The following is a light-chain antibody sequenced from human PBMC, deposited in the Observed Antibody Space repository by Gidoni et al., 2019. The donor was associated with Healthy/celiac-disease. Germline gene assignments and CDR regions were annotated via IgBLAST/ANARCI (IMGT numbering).Light chain of an antibody. V-gene: IGKV1-9*01. J-gene: IGKJ4*01. CDR1: QGISSY. CDR3: QQLNSYPSG. CDR2: AAS. Sequence: DIQLTQSPSFLSASVGDRVTITCRASQGISSYLAWYQQKPGKAPKLLIYAASTLQSGVPSSFSGSGSGTEFTLTISSLQPEDFATYYCQQLNSYPSGFGGGTKVEIK.